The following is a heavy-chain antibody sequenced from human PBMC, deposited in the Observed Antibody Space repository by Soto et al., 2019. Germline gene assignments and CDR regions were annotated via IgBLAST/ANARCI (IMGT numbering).Heavy chain of an antibody. D-gene: IGHD2-15*01. Sequence: GGSLRLSCAASGFTFSSYSMNWVRQAPGKGLEWVSYISSSSSTIYYADSVKGRFTISRDNAKNSLYLQMNSLRDEDTAVYYCARGPVGYCSGGSCYSGYWGQGTLVTVSS. V-gene: IGHV3-48*02. CDR3: ARGPVGYCSGGSCYSGY. CDR2: ISSSSSTI. J-gene: IGHJ4*02. CDR1: GFTFSSYS.